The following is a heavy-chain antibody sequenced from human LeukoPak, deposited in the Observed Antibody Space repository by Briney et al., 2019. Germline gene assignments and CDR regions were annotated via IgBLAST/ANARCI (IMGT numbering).Heavy chain of an antibody. CDR1: GGSISSSSYY. CDR2: IYYSGST. CDR3: ARYPPSDY. V-gene: IGHV4-39*07. Sequence: SETLSLTCTVSGGSISSSSYYWGWIRQPPGKGLEWIGSIYYSGSTYYNPSLKSRVTISVDTSKNQFSLKLSSVTAADTAVYYCARYPPSDYWGQGTLVTVSS. J-gene: IGHJ4*02.